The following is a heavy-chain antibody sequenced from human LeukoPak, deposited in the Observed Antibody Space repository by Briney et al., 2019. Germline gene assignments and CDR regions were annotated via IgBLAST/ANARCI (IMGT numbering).Heavy chain of an antibody. CDR2: IYTSGST. Sequence: SETLSLTCTVSGGSISSYYWSWIRQPAGKGLEWIGRIYTSGSTNYNPSLKSGVTMSVDTSKNQFSLKLSSVTAADTAVYYCARDSAGYCSSTSCLPGDYYYYGMDVWGQGTTVTVSS. CDR3: ARDSAGYCSSTSCLPGDYYYYGMDV. CDR1: GGSISSYY. D-gene: IGHD2-2*03. J-gene: IGHJ6*02. V-gene: IGHV4-4*07.